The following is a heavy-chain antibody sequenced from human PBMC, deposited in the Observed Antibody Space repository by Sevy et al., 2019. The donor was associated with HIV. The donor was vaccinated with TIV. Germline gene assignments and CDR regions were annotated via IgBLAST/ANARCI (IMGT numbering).Heavy chain of an antibody. D-gene: IGHD1-1*01. CDR3: ARDAARVIVPTAGFDS. J-gene: IGHJ5*01. Sequence: GGSLRLSCVASGFTFRGFSMHWVRQAPGKGLEWVAAIWYDGRTERYADSVQGRFTISRDNSKKTLHLQMNSLRAEDTALYYCARDAARVIVPTAGFDSWGQGTLVTVSS. CDR1: GFTFRGFS. V-gene: IGHV3-33*01. CDR2: IWYDGRTE.